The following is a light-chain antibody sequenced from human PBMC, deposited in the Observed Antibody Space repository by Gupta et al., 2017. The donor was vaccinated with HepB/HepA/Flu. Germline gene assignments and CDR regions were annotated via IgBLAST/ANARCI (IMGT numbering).Light chain of an antibody. CDR1: SLRSYY. Sequence: SSELTQDPAVSVALGQTVRITCQGDSLRSYYASWYQQKPGQAPVLVIYGKNNRPSGIPDRFSGSSSGNTAFLTITGAQAEDEAYYYCTSRDSSGNDPFGGGIKLTVL. V-gene: IGLV3-19*01. CDR3: TSRDSSGNDP. CDR2: GKN. J-gene: IGLJ3*02.